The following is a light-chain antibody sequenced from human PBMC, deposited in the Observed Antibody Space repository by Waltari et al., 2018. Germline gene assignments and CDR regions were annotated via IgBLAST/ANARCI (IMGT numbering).Light chain of an antibody. CDR1: QSVSRN. V-gene: IGKV3-15*01. J-gene: IGKJ2*01. Sequence: EIVMTQSPATLSVSPGERATLSCRASQSVSRNLAWYQQKPGQAPRLLIYGASTRATGIPARFSGSGSGTEFTLTISSLQSEDFAVYYCQQYNNWPLGYTFGQGTKLEIK. CDR2: GAS. CDR3: QQYNNWPLGYT.